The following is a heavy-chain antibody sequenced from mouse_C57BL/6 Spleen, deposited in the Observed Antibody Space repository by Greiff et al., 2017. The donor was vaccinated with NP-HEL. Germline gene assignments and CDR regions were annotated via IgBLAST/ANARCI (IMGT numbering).Heavy chain of an antibody. D-gene: IGHD2-12*01. J-gene: IGHJ2*01. V-gene: IGHV10-1*01. CDR1: GFSFNTYA. CDR2: IRSKSNNYAT. CDR3: VGGYYTGFDY. Sequence: EVKLVESGGGLVQPKGSLKLSCAASGFSFNTYAMNWVRQAPGKGLEWVARIRSKSNNYATYYADSVKDRFTISRDDSESMLYLQMNNLKTEDTAMYYCVGGYYTGFDYWGQGTTLTVSS.